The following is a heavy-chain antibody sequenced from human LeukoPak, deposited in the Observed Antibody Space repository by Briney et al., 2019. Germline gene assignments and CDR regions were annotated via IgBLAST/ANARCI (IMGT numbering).Heavy chain of an antibody. CDR2: IDPNSGTT. CDR1: GYTFTAYY. CDR3: AKFWHSDS. V-gene: IGHV1-2*02. Sequence: ASVKVSCKASGYTFTAYYLHWVRQAPGQGLEWMGWIDPNSGTTVYAQKFQGRVTLTRDTSFSTVYMHLSGLTLDDTAVYYCAKFWHSDSWGQGTLVTVS. J-gene: IGHJ4*02.